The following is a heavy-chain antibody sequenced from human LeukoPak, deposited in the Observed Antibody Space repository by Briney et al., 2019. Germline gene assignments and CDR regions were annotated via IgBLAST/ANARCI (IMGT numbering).Heavy chain of an antibody. V-gene: IGHV3-23*01. CDR3: AKDRDCSSTTCSRYFDN. CDR2: ISLIGGST. D-gene: IGHD2-2*01. CDR1: GFTFSSYA. Sequence: PGGSLRLSCAASGFTFSSYAMSWVRQAPGKGLEWGSGISLIGGSTYYADSVKGRFTISRDNSMNTLYLQMNSLSAEDTAVYYCAKDRDCSSTTCSRYFDNWGQGTLVTVSS. J-gene: IGHJ4*02.